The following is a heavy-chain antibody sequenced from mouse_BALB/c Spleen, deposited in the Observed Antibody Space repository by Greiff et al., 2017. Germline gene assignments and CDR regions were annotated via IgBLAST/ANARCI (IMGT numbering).Heavy chain of an antibody. J-gene: IGHJ4*01. V-gene: IGHV5-4*02. CDR1: GFTFSDYY. CDR3: ARDGAGTRAMDY. CDR2: ISDGGSYT. Sequence: EVMLVESGGGLVKPGGSLKLSCAASGFTFSDYYMYWVRQTPEKRLEWVATISDGGSYTYYPDSVKGRFTISRDNAKNNLYLQMSSLKSEDTAMYYCARDGAGTRAMDYWGQGTSVTVSS. D-gene: IGHD4-1*01.